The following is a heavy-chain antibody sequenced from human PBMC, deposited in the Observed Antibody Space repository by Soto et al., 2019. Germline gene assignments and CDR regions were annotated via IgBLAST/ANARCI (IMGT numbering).Heavy chain of an antibody. CDR2: INPGGGST. CDR3: ASDGYGYYGSGSYHGRWDAKKV. Sequence: ASVYVSFKASGYTFTDYYIHWVRQAPGQWLELMGVINPGGGSTSYAQKFQGKVTLTRDTYTSTVYMELSRLRSEDTDVSYWASDGYGYYGSGSYHGRWDAKKVWDQGTTDNVSS. J-gene: IGHJ6*02. V-gene: IGHV1-46*01. D-gene: IGHD3-10*01. CDR1: GYTFTDYY.